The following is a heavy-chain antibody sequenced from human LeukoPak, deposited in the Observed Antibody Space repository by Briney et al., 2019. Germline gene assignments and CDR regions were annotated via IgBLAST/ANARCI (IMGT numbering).Heavy chain of an antibody. CDR3: ARIIAVAGFDY. V-gene: IGHV3-7*03. J-gene: IGHJ4*02. Sequence: GGSLRLSCAASGFTFSSHWMSWVRQAPGKGLEWVANIKQDGSEKYYVDSVKGRFTISRDNAKNSLYLQMNSLRAEDTAVYYCARIIAVAGFDYWGQRTLVTVSS. D-gene: IGHD6-19*01. CDR2: IKQDGSEK. CDR1: GFTFSSHW.